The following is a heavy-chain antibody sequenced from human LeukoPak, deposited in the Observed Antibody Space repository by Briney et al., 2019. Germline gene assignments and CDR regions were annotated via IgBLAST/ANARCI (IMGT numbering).Heavy chain of an antibody. Sequence: GESLKISCKGSGYGSGYSFTSHWIARVRQMPGKGLEWMGIIYPGDSDTRYSPSFQGQVTISADKSISTVYLQCRRLKASYTAMYYCASHNYMDVWGKGTPVTVSS. CDR2: IYPGDSDT. CDR3: ASHNYMDV. V-gene: IGHV5-51*01. CDR1: GYSFTSHW. J-gene: IGHJ6*03.